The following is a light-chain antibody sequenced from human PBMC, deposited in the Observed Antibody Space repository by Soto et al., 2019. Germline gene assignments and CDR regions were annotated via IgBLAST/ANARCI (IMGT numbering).Light chain of an antibody. V-gene: IGKV3-11*01. CDR2: DAS. Sequence: EIVLTQSPATLSLSPGERATLSCRASQSVSSYLAWYQQKPGQAPRPLIYDASNRATGIPARFSGSGSGTDFTLTISSLEAEDFAVYYCQQRGNWPPTFGPGTKVDIK. J-gene: IGKJ3*01. CDR1: QSVSSY. CDR3: QQRGNWPPT.